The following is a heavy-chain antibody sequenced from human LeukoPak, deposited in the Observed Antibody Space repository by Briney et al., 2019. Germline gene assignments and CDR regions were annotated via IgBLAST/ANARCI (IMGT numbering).Heavy chain of an antibody. CDR3: AREAQDSTGFDP. J-gene: IGHJ5*02. V-gene: IGHV3-53*01. CDR2: IYSGGST. Sequence: GGSLRLSCAASGFTFSNYAMGWVRQAPGKGLEWVSVIYSGGSTYYADSVKGRFTISRDNSKNTLYLQMNSLRAEDTAVYYCAREAQDSTGFDPWGQGTLVTVSS. CDR1: GFTFSNYA. D-gene: IGHD2-15*01.